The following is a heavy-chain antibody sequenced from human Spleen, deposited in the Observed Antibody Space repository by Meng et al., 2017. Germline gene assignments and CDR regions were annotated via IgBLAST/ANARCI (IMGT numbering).Heavy chain of an antibody. J-gene: IGHJ4*02. CDR2: INHSGST. Sequence: QGMRHQWGEALLKPSGTLSPTCVFSGGSFSDYYWSWIRQPPGKGLEWIGEINHSGSTNYNPSLESRATISVDTSQNNLSLKLSSVTAADSAVYYCARGPTTMAHDFDYWGQGTLVTVSS. CDR1: GGSFSDYY. CDR3: ARGPTTMAHDFDY. D-gene: IGHD4-11*01. V-gene: IGHV4-34*01.